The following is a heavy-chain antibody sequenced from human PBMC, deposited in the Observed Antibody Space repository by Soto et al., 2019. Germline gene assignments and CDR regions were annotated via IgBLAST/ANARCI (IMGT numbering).Heavy chain of an antibody. J-gene: IGHJ6*02. CDR3: ARGSLWLIYYGMDV. V-gene: IGHV4-31*03. Sequence: QVQLQESGPGLVKPSQTLSLTCTVSGGSISSGGYYWSWIRQHPGKGLEWIGYIYYSGSTYYNPSLKSRVTISVDTSKNQFSLKLSSVTAADTAVYSCARGSLWLIYYGMDVWGQGTTVTVSS. CDR2: IYYSGST. D-gene: IGHD3-10*01. CDR1: GGSISSGGYY.